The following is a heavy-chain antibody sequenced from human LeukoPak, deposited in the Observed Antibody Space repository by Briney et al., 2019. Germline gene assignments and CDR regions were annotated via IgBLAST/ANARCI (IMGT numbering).Heavy chain of an antibody. Sequence: PGRSLRLSCTGSGFAFGDYTMSWVRQSPGKGLEWVANIKPDGSDKYYVDSARGRFTVSRDNAKNSAFLQMNSLRAEDTAIYYCATISAQTFDIWGQGTLVSVSS. CDR1: GFAFGDYT. J-gene: IGHJ3*02. D-gene: IGHD5-24*01. V-gene: IGHV3-7*01. CDR2: IKPDGSDK. CDR3: ATISAQTFDI.